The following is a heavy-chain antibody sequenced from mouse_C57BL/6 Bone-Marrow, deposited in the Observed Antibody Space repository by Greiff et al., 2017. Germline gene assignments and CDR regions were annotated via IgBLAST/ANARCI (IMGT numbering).Heavy chain of an antibody. CDR3: AYYSNYAY. J-gene: IGHJ3*01. CDR2: INPSDSDT. D-gene: IGHD2-5*01. V-gene: IGHV1-74*01. Sequence: VQLQQPGAELVKPGASVKVSCKASGYTFTSYWMHWVKQRPGQGLEWIGRINPSDSDTNYNQKFKGKATLTVDKSSSTAYMHLSSLTSEDSAVYYSAYYSNYAYWGQGTLVTVSA. CDR1: GYTFTSYW.